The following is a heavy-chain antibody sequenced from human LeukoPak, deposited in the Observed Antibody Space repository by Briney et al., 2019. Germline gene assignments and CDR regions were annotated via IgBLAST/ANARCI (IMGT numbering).Heavy chain of an antibody. D-gene: IGHD3-16*01. J-gene: IGHJ5*02. CDR3: ARDSTLGYFDP. V-gene: IGHV4-34*01. CDR1: GGSFSGYY. Sequence: SETLSLTCAVYGGSFSGYYWSWIRQPPGEGPEWIGEINRSGSTNYNPSLKSRVTISVDTSKNQFSLKLSSVTAADTAVYYCARDSTLGYFDPWGQGTLVTVSS. CDR2: INRSGST.